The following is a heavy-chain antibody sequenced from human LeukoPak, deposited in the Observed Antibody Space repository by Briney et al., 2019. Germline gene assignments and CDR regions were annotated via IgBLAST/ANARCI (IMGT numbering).Heavy chain of an antibody. V-gene: IGHV4-39*07. CDR3: ASRVSGFLESHYYYYGMDV. D-gene: IGHD3-3*01. CDR1: GGSTSSSNYY. J-gene: IGHJ6*02. CDR2: IHYSGNT. Sequence: KPSETLSLTCTVSGGSTSSSNYYWGWIRQPPGKGLEWIGGIHYSGNTYYNPSLKSRVTISVDTSKNQFSLKLSSVTAADTAVYYCASRVSGFLESHYYYYGMDVWGQGTTVTVSS.